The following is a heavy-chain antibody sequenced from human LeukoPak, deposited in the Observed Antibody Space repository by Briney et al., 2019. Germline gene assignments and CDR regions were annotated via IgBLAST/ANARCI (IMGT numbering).Heavy chain of an antibody. CDR2: IYYNGSA. CDR3: ATLTLYYGSGSYFDY. J-gene: IGHJ4*02. V-gene: IGHV3-53*01. D-gene: IGHD3-10*01. Sequence: GGSLRLSCAASGFGVDSNYVTWVRRAPGKGLECVSLIYYNGSAFYADSVKGRFTISRDTAKNTLFLQMNSLRAEDTALYYCATLTLYYGSGSYFDYWGQGTLVSVSS. CDR1: GFGVDSNY.